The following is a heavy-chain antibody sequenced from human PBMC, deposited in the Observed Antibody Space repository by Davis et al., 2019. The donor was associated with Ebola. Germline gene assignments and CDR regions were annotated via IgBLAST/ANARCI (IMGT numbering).Heavy chain of an antibody. CDR1: GFTFSSYW. J-gene: IGHJ4*02. V-gene: IGHV3-53*04. D-gene: IGHD5-12*01. Sequence: GESLKISCAASGFTFSSYWMHWVRQAPGKGLEWVSVIYSGGSTYYADSVKGRFTISRHNSKNTLYLQMNSLRAEDTAVYYCAREGATIVYWGQGTLVTVSS. CDR3: AREGATIVY. CDR2: IYSGGST.